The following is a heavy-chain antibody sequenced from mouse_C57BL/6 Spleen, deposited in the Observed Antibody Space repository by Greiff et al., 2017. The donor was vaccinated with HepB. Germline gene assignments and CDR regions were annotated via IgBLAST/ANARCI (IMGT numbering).Heavy chain of an antibody. D-gene: IGHD1-1*01. CDR1: GYTFTDYE. J-gene: IGHJ2*01. CDR3: TRRDYGSLDY. Sequence: VQVVESGAELVRPGASVTLSCKASGYTFTDYEMHWVKQTPVHGLEWIGAIDPETGGTAYNQKFKGKAILTADKSSSTAYMELRSLTSEDSAVYYCTRRDYGSLDYWGQGTTLTVSS. CDR2: IDPETGGT. V-gene: IGHV1-15*01.